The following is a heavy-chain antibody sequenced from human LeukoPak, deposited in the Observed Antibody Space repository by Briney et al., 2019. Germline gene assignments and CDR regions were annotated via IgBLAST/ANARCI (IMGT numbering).Heavy chain of an antibody. J-gene: IGHJ4*02. CDR2: IYPGDSDT. CDR3: ARHDPSCSSTSCYAL. D-gene: IGHD2-2*01. CDR1: GYSFTSYW. V-gene: IGHV5-51*01. Sequence: GESLKISCKGSGYSFTSYWIGWVRQMPGEGLEWMGIIYPGDSDTRYSPSFQGQVTISADKSISTAYLQWSSLKASDTAMYYCARHDPSCSSTSCYALWGQGTLVTVSS.